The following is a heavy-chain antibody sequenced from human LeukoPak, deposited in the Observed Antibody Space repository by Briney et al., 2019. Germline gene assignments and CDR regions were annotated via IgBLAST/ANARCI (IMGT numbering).Heavy chain of an antibody. CDR2: ISSSGSII. Sequence: GGSLRLSCAASGFTFSDYYMNWIRQAPGKGLEWVSYISSSGSIIYYADSVKGRFTISRDNAKNSLYLQMNSLRAEDTAVYYCAKCARGATPNCYFDYWGQGTLVTVSS. J-gene: IGHJ4*02. V-gene: IGHV3-11*01. D-gene: IGHD1-26*01. CDR1: GFTFSDYY. CDR3: AKCARGATPNCYFDY.